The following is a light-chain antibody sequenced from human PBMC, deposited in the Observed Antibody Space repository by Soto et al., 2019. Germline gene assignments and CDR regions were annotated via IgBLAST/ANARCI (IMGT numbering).Light chain of an antibody. J-gene: IGKJ2*01. CDR2: AAS. CDR3: QQYDNSLYT. CDR1: QSVSSNY. V-gene: IGKV3-20*01. Sequence: EIVLTQSPGTLSLSPGERATLSCRASQSVSSNYLAWYQQKPGQPPRLLIYAASSRATGIPDRFSGTGSGTDFTLTISRLEPEDFAVYYCQQYDNSLYTFGPGTKLEIK.